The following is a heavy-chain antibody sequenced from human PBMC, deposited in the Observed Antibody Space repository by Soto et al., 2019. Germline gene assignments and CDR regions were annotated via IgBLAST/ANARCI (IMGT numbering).Heavy chain of an antibody. CDR1: GGSISSYY. D-gene: IGHD4-17*01. CDR3: ARHLYGGNPNGILDY. J-gene: IGHJ4*02. CDR2: IYYSGST. Sequence: PSETLSLPCTASGGSISSYYWGCIRQPPGKGLEWIGYIYYSGSTNYNPSLKSRVTISVDTSKNQFSLKLSSVTAADTAVYYCARHLYGGNPNGILDYWGKGTLVTVSS. V-gene: IGHV4-59*08.